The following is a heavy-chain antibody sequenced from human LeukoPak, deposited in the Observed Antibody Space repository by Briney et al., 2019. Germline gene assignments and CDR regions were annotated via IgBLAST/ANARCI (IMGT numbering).Heavy chain of an antibody. CDR1: GGSISSDY. V-gene: IGHV4-59*08. J-gene: IGHJ4*02. Sequence: SETLSLTCTVSGGSISSDYWSWIWQPPGKGLEWVGYIYYSGSTNYNPSLTSRVTISVDTSKNQFSLKRSPVTAAATAVYYCARWLRSDSSGYYYVGGYFAYWGQGPQVTVSS. CDR2: IYYSGST. D-gene: IGHD3-22*01. CDR3: ARWLRSDSSGYYYVGGYFAY.